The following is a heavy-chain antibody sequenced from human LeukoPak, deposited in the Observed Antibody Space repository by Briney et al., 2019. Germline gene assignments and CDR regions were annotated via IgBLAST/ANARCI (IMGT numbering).Heavy chain of an antibody. CDR2: ISSSGTTI. CDR1: GFTFSSCE. Sequence: PGGSLRLSCAASGFTFSSCEMNWVRQAPGKGLEWVSYISSSGTTIYYADSVKGRFTISRDNARNSLYLQMNSLRAEDTAVYYCARESGWLHDAFDIWGQGTMVTVSS. D-gene: IGHD6-19*01. J-gene: IGHJ3*02. V-gene: IGHV3-48*03. CDR3: ARESGWLHDAFDI.